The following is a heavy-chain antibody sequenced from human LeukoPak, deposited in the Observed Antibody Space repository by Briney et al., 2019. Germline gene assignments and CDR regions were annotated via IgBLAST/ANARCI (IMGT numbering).Heavy chain of an antibody. D-gene: IGHD6-19*01. Sequence: GGSLRLSCAASGFTFDDYGMSWVRQAPGKGLEWVSGINWNGGSIGYADSVKGRFTISRDNAKNSLYLQMNSLRAEDMALYYCAKGSSGWLLYYYMDVWGKGTTVTVSS. J-gene: IGHJ6*03. CDR3: AKGSSGWLLYYYMDV. V-gene: IGHV3-20*04. CDR1: GFTFDDYG. CDR2: INWNGGSI.